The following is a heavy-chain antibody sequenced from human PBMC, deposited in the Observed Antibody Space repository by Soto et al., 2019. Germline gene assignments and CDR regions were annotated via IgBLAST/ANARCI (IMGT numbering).Heavy chain of an antibody. CDR1: GGSFSGYY. CDR3: ARGSARPRFDY. V-gene: IGHV4-34*01. CDR2: INHSGST. J-gene: IGHJ4*02. Sequence: SETLSLTCAVYGGSFSGYYWSWIRQPPGKGLEWIGEINHSGSTNYNPSLKSRVTISVDTSKNQFSLKLSSVTAADTAVYYCARGSARPRFDYWGQGTPVTVSS. D-gene: IGHD6-6*01.